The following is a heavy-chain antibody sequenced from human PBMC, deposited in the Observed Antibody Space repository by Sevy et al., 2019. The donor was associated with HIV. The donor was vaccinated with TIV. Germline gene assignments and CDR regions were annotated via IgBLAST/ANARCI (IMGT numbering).Heavy chain of an antibody. D-gene: IGHD2-21*02. J-gene: IGHJ3*02. CDR1: GFTFDDYA. CDR2: ISWNSGSI. CDR3: AKVVTAISLDAFDI. V-gene: IGHV3-9*01. Sequence: GGSLRLSCVASGFTFDDYAMHWVRQAPGKGLEWVSGISWNSGSIGYADSVKGRFTISRDNAKNSLYLQMNSLRAEDTALYYCAKVVTAISLDAFDIWGQGTMVTVSS.